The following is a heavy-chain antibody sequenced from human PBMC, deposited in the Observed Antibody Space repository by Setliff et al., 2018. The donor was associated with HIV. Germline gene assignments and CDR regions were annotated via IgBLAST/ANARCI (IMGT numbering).Heavy chain of an antibody. CDR3: ATLPAAIVSSTYYFDY. J-gene: IGHJ4*02. V-gene: IGHV3-21*01. CDR1: GFTFSTYA. CDR2: ITSNTDYI. Sequence: PGGSLRLSCAASGFTFSTYAMSWVRQAPGKGLEWVSSITSNTDYISYADSVKGRFTISRDNTKNSLYWQMNSLRAEDTAVYYCATLPAAIVSSTYYFDYWGQGTLVTVSS. D-gene: IGHD6-13*01.